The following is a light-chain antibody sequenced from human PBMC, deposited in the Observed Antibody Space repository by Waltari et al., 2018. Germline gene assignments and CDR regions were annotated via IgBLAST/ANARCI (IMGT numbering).Light chain of an antibody. J-gene: IGKJ1*01. CDR2: GAS. Sequence: EIVMTQSPATLSVSLRERATLSCRASQSVSSTLAWYQQRPGQAPRLLIYGASTRATGVPARFSGSGSGTEFTLTISSLQSEDFAIYYCQQYYNWLWTFGQGTKVEIK. CDR1: QSVSST. V-gene: IGKV3-15*01. CDR3: QQYYNWLWT.